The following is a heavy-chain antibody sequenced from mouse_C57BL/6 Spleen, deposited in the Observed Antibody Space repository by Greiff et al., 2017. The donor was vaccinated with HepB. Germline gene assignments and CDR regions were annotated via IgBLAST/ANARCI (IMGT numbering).Heavy chain of an antibody. CDR1: GFNIKDDY. Sequence: EVQLQQSGAELVRPGASVKLSCTASGFNIKDDYMHWVKQRPEQGLEWIGWIDPENGDTEYASKFQGKATITADTSSNTAYLQLSSLTSEDTAVYYCTTEGFITTVVEGYWGQGTTLTVSS. CDR2: IDPENGDT. D-gene: IGHD1-1*01. CDR3: TTEGFITTVVEGY. V-gene: IGHV14-4*01. J-gene: IGHJ2*01.